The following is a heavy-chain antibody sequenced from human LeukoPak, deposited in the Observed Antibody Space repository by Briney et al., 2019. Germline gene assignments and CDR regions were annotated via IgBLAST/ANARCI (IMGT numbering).Heavy chain of an antibody. CDR3: TTELYGGPDN. J-gene: IGHJ4*02. CDR2: TISKANGGAT. CDR1: GFIFSHDW. D-gene: IGHD3-10*01. V-gene: IGHV3-15*01. Sequence: PGGSLRLSCAACGFIFSHDWLSWVRQAPGKGLEWIGRTISKANGGATQYAAPVKGRFTISRDDSKTTPYLQMNSLKTEDTAVYYCTTELYGGPDNWGQGTLVTVSS.